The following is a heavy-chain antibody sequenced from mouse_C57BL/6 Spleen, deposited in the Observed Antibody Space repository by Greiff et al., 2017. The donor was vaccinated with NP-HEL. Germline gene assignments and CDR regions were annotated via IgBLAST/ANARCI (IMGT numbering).Heavy chain of an antibody. J-gene: IGHJ2*01. CDR1: GYTFTSYW. CDR2: IDPSDSYT. V-gene: IGHV1-50*01. D-gene: IGHD1-1*01. CDR3: ARARNYYGSRRDFDY. Sequence: QVQLQQSGAELVKPGASVKLSCKASGYTFTSYWMQWVKQRPGQGLEWIGEIDPSDSYTNYNQKFKGKATLTVDTSSSTAYMQLSSLTSEDSAVYYCARARNYYGSRRDFDYWGQGTTLTVSS.